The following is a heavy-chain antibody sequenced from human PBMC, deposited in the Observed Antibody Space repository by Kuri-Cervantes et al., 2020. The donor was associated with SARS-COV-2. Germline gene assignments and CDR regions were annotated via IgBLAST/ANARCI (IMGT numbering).Heavy chain of an antibody. D-gene: IGHD3-3*01. J-gene: IGHJ5*02. CDR3: ARQKMSSITIFGVVITKNWFDP. CDR1: GGPISSSSYY. Sequence: GSLRLSCTVSGGPISSSSYYWGWIRQPPGKGLEWIGSIYYSGSTYYNPSLKSRVTISVDTSKNQFSLKLSSVTAADTAVYYCARQKMSSITIFGVVITKNWFDPWGQGTLVTVSS. CDR2: IYYSGST. V-gene: IGHV4-39*01.